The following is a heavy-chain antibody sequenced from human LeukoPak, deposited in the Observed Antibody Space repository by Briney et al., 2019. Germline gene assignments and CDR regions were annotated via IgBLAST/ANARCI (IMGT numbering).Heavy chain of an antibody. CDR3: ARDRGDGYTLIAGW. CDR1: GFTFSTYA. V-gene: IGHV3-21*01. D-gene: IGHD5-24*01. J-gene: IGHJ4*02. Sequence: GGSLRLSCAASGFTFSTYAMGWVRQAPGKGLEWVSSISRSSRYIYYADSVKGRFTISRDDAKNSLYLQMNSLRAEDTAVYYCARDRGDGYTLIAGWWGQGTLVTVSS. CDR2: ISRSSRYI.